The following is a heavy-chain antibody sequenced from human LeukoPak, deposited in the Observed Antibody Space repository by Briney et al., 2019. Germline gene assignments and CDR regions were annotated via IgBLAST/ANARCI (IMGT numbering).Heavy chain of an antibody. CDR1: GFTFSSYS. D-gene: IGHD3-16*02. V-gene: IGHV3-48*01. Sequence: GGSLRLSCAASGFTFSSYSMNWVRQAPGKGLEWVSYISSSSSTIYYADSVKGRFTISRDNAKNSLYLQMNSLRAEDTAVYYCARDGAGDYVWGSYRSIDYWGQGTLVTVSS. CDR2: ISSSSSTI. CDR3: ARDGAGDYVWGSYRSIDY. J-gene: IGHJ4*02.